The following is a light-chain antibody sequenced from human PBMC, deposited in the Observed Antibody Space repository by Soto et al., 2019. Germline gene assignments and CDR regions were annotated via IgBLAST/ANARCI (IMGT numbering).Light chain of an antibody. J-gene: IGKJ1*01. CDR2: DAS. Sequence: DIQMTQSPSTLSASVGDRATITCRASQSISSWLAWYQQKPGKAPKLLIYDASYLERGVPSWFSGSGSGTDSTLTISDLQPDDLATYYCQQYNSLWTFGQGTKLEIK. CDR3: QQYNSLWT. V-gene: IGKV1-5*01. CDR1: QSISSW.